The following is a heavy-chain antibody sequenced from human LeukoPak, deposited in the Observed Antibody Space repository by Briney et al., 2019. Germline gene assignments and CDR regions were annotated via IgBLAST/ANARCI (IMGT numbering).Heavy chain of an antibody. CDR3: ARTGEVPAALYGMDV. CDR2: INAGNGNT. V-gene: IGHV1-3*01. J-gene: IGHJ6*02. CDR1: GFTFTSSA. Sequence: ASVKVSCKASGFTFTSSAVHWVRQAPGQRLEWMGWINAGNGNTKYSQKFQGRVTITRDTSASTAYMELSSLRSEDTAVYYCARTGEVPAALYGMDVWGQGTTVTVSS. D-gene: IGHD2-2*01.